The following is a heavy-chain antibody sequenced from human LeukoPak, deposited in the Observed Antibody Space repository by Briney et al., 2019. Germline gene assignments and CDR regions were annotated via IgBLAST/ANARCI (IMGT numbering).Heavy chain of an antibody. D-gene: IGHD3-9*01. V-gene: IGHV4-34*01. CDR2: INHSGST. CDR3: AGGDVLRYFDWLF. J-gene: IGHJ4*02. Sequence: SETLSLTCAVYGGSFSGYYWSWIRQPPGKGLEWIGEINHSGSTNYNPSPKSRVTISVDTSKNQFSLKLSSVTAADTAVYYCAGGDVLRYFDWLFWGQGTLVTVSS. CDR1: GGSFSGYY.